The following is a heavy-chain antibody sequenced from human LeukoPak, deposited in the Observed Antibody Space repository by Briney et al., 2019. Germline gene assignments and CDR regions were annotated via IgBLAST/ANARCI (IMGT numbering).Heavy chain of an antibody. D-gene: IGHD5-12*01. CDR2: INPNSGGT. J-gene: IGHJ4*02. V-gene: IGHV1-2*02. CDR3: ARGKWWLRPHYFDY. Sequence: EASVRVSCKASGYTFTGYYMHWVRQAPGQGLEWMGWINPNSGGTNYAQKFQGRVTMTRDTPISTAYMELSRLRSDDTAVYYCARGKWWLRPHYFDYWGQGTLVTVSS. CDR1: GYTFTGYY.